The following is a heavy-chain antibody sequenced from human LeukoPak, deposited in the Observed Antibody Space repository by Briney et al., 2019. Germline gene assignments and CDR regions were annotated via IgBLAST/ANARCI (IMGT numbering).Heavy chain of an antibody. J-gene: IGHJ4*02. CDR2: IYYSGST. V-gene: IGHV4-59*01. D-gene: IGHD2-8*01. CDR3: ALGHCINGVCYGLDY. CDR1: GGSFSSYY. Sequence: SETRSLTCTVSGGSFSSYYWSWIRQPPGKGREWMGYIYYSGSTNYNPSLTNRVTISVDTSKNQLSLKLSSVTAADTAVYYCALGHCINGVCYGLDYWGQGNLVTVSS.